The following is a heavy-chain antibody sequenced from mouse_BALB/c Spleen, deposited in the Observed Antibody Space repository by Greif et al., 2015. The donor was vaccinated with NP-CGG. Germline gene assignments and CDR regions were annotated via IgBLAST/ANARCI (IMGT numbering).Heavy chain of an antibody. CDR1: GFTFSSYA. CDR3: ARVNWDGTYFDY. J-gene: IGHJ2*01. V-gene: IGHV5-9-4*01. D-gene: IGHD4-1*01. CDR2: ISSGGSYT. Sequence: EVKVVESGGGLVKPGGSLKLSCAASGFTFSSYAMSWVRQSPEKRLEWVAEISSGGSYTYYPDTVTGRFTISRDNAKNTLYLEMSSLRSEDTAMYYCARVNWDGTYFDYWGQGTTLTVSS.